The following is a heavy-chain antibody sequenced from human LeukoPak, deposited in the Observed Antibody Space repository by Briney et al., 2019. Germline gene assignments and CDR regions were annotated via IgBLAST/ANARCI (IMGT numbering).Heavy chain of an antibody. J-gene: IGHJ4*02. Sequence: GGSLRLSCAASGFTFSSYEMNWVRQAPGKGLEWVSYISSSGSTIYYADYVKGRLTISRDNAKNSLYLQMNSLRAEDTAVYYCAREASHINSFDYWGQGTLVTVSS. V-gene: IGHV3-48*03. CDR2: ISSSGSTI. CDR1: GFTFSSYE. D-gene: IGHD2-2*01. CDR3: AREASHINSFDY.